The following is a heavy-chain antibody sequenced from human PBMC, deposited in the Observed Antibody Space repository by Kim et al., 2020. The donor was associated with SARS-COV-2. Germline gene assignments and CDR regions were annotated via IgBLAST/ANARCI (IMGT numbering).Heavy chain of an antibody. V-gene: IGHV4-59*01. CDR1: GGSISPYY. Sequence: SETLSLTCTVSGGSISPYYWSWVRQPPGKGLEWIGYVFYTGSTNYIPSLKSRLTISVDTSTNQSSLKLTSVTAADTAVYYCARDHTIGGGMDVWGQGTTVTVSS. CDR3: ARDHTIGGGMDV. J-gene: IGHJ6*02. CDR2: VFYTGST. D-gene: IGHD3-10*01.